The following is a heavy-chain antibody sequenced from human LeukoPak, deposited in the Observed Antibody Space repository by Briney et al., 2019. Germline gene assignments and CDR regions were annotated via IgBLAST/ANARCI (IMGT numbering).Heavy chain of an antibody. CDR1: GGSISNYW. J-gene: IGHJ4*02. CDR2: VFDSGGT. CDR3: ARGYSSSWNYFDY. D-gene: IGHD6-13*01. Sequence: SGTLSLTCTVSGGSISNYWWSWIRQPPGKGLEWIGYVFDSGGTNYNPSLKSRVTISVDTSKKQFSLRLSSVTAADTAVYYCARGYSSSWNYFDYWGLGTLVTVSS. V-gene: IGHV4-59*01.